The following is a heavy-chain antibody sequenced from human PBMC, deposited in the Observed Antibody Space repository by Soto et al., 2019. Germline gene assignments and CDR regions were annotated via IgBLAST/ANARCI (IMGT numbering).Heavy chain of an antibody. CDR1: GFTVSSNY. J-gene: IGHJ4*02. V-gene: IGHV3-53*02. CDR3: ARWWFGELLDY. Sequence: EVQLVETGGGLIQPGGSLRLSCAASGFTVSSNYMSWVRQAPGKGLEWVSVIYSGGSTYYADSVKGRFTISRDNSKNTLYLQMNSLRAEDTPVYYCARWWFGELLDYWGQGTLVTVSS. CDR2: IYSGGST. D-gene: IGHD3-10*01.